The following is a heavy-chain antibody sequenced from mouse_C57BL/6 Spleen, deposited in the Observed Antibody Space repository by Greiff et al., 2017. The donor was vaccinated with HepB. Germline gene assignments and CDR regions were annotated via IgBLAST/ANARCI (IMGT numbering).Heavy chain of an antibody. D-gene: IGHD2-3*01. Sequence: VQLQQSGAELARPGASVKMSCKASGYTFTSYTMHWVKQRPGQGLEWIGYINPSSGYTKYNQKFKDKATLTADKSSSKAYMQLSSLTSADSAVDYCARWFLGGWYFDVWGTGTTVTVSS. J-gene: IGHJ1*03. CDR3: ARWFLGGWYFDV. V-gene: IGHV1-4*01. CDR1: GYTFTSYT. CDR2: INPSSGYT.